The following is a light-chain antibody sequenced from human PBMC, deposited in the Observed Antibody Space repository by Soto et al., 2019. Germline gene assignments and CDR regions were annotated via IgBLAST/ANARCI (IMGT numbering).Light chain of an antibody. CDR1: QNIYYN. CDR2: RAS. V-gene: IGKV3-15*01. Sequence: ILMTQSPATVSVPPGESATLSCRASQNIYYNVAWYQHRPGQAPRLLIYRASTRAPGVPARFSGSGSGTEFTLTISSLQTEDFTVYSCLQYHNLWAFGRGPKVDIX. J-gene: IGKJ1*01. CDR3: LQYHNLWA.